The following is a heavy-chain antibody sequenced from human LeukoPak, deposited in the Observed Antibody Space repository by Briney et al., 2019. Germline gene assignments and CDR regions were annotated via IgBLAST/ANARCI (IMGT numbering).Heavy chain of an antibody. CDR2: IFHSGTG. J-gene: IGHJ5*02. Sequence: SETLSLTCTVSGGSISSYYWSWIRQPPGKGLEWIGEIFHSGTGNYNPSLKSRVTISVDKSNNQFSLRLTSVTAADTAVYYCARISNWFDPWGQGTLVTVSS. V-gene: IGHV4-59*12. CDR1: GGSISSYY. CDR3: ARISNWFDP.